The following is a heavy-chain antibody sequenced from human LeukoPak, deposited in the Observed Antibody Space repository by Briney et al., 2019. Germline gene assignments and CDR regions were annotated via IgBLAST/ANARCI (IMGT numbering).Heavy chain of an antibody. CDR3: ARDKEGKQQLVLGYMDV. CDR1: GFTFSSYS. J-gene: IGHJ6*03. Sequence: GSLRLFCAASGFTFSSYSMNWVRQAPGKGLEWVSYISSSSSTIYYADSVKGRFTISRDNAKNSLYLQMNSLRAEDTAVYYCARDKEGKQQLVLGYMDVWGKGTTVTVSS. D-gene: IGHD6-13*01. CDR2: ISSSSSTI. V-gene: IGHV3-48*01.